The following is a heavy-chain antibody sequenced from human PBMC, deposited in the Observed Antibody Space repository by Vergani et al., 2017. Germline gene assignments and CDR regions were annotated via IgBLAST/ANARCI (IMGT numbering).Heavy chain of an antibody. D-gene: IGHD3-3*01. J-gene: IGHJ5*02. Sequence: EVQLVESGGGLVKPGGSLRLSCAASGFTFSSYSMNWVRQAPGKGLEWVSSISSSSSYIYYADSVKGRFTISRDNAKNSLYLQMNSLRAEDTAVYYCASGPYDFWSGYYTWGQGTLVTVSS. CDR2: ISSSSSYI. CDR1: GFTFSSYS. CDR3: ASGPYDFWSGYYT. V-gene: IGHV3-21*01.